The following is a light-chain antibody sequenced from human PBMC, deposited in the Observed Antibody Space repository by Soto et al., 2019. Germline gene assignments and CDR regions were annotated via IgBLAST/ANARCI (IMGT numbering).Light chain of an antibody. Sequence: ETVLTQSPGTLSLSPGERATLSCRASQSVRSNYLAWYQQKPGQAPRLLIYNSSTRATGIPDRFSGSGSGTDFTLTISRLEPEDFALYYCQRYRDLPQTFGQGNKV. CDR3: QRYRDLPQT. V-gene: IGKV3-20*01. CDR1: QSVRSNY. CDR2: NSS. J-gene: IGKJ1*01.